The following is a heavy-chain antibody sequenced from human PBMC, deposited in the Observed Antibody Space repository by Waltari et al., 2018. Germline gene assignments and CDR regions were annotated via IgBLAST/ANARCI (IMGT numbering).Heavy chain of an antibody. V-gene: IGHV1-2*02. Sequence: QVHLVQSGAEVRKPGASLNVSCKTSGYSLSNYYMHWVRQAPGQGLEWMGWINPNSSGTHYAEKFRGRITMTRDMSTSTAYMELSSLTSDDTAVYYCARRGGGSLFRYFDLWGRGTLVTVSS. CDR1: GYSLSNYY. CDR3: ARRGGGSLFRYFDL. CDR2: INPNSSGT. D-gene: IGHD3-10*01. J-gene: IGHJ2*01.